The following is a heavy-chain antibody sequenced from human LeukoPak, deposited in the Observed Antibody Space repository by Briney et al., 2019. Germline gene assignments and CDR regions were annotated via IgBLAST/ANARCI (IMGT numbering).Heavy chain of an antibody. Sequence: GGSLRLSCAASGFTFSSYSMNWVRRAPGKGLEWVSSISSSSSYIYYADSVKGRFTISRDNAKNSLYLQMNSLRAEDTAVYYCARDYYGSGSYYLLYYFDYWGQGTLVTVSS. CDR1: GFTFSSYS. CDR2: ISSSSSYI. V-gene: IGHV3-21*01. J-gene: IGHJ4*02. CDR3: ARDYYGSGSYYLLYYFDY. D-gene: IGHD3-10*01.